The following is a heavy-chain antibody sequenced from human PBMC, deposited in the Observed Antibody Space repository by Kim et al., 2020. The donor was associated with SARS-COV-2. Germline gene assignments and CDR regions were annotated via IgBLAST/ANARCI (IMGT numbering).Heavy chain of an antibody. Sequence: ASVKVSCKTSGYTFTSYGVNWVRQAPGQGLEWMGWISGYNGNRNFAQKFQDRVALTTDTSTSTAYMELRNLRSDDTAMYFCARGGGLTGTPGDHWGQGTLVSVSS. CDR1: GYTFTSYG. CDR3: ARGGGLTGTPGDH. CDR2: ISGYNGNR. V-gene: IGHV1-18*01. J-gene: IGHJ5*02. D-gene: IGHD1-7*01.